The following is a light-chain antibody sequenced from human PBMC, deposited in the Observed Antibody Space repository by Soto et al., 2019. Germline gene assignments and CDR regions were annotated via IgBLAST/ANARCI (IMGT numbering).Light chain of an antibody. CDR2: DAS. J-gene: IGKJ5*01. CDR3: QQRYSWPIT. Sequence: EIVMTQSPATLSVSPGERATLSCRASQSVSTYLAWYQQKPGQAPRLLIYDASTRATGIPVRFSGSGSGTEFTVTISSLEPEDFAVYYCQQRYSWPITFGQGTRLEIK. V-gene: IGKV3-11*01. CDR1: QSVSTY.